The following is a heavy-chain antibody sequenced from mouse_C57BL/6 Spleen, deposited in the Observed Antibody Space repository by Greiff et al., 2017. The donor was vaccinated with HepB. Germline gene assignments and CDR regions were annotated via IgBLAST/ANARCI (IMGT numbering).Heavy chain of an antibody. CDR3: ASYYYGSSEGYYFDY. Sequence: VQLQQPGAELVKPGASVKLSCKASGYTFTSYWMHWVKQRPGRGLEWIGRIDPNSGGTKYNEKFKSKATLTVDKPSSTAYMQLISLKSEDSAVYDCASYYYGSSEGYYFDYWGQGTTLTVSS. D-gene: IGHD1-1*01. CDR2: IDPNSGGT. CDR1: GYTFTSYW. J-gene: IGHJ2*01. V-gene: IGHV1-72*01.